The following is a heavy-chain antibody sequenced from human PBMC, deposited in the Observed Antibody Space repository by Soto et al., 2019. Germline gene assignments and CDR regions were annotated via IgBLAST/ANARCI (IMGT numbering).Heavy chain of an antibody. Sequence: SVKVSCKASGGTFTNYTITWVRQAPGQGLEWMGRVIPILDTAIHAQQFQGRVTITADKSTNTAHLDLSGLTYEDTAVYYCASGYGDFLWLDFWGQGTLVTVSS. J-gene: IGHJ5*01. CDR3: ASGYGDFLWLDF. CDR1: GGTFTNYT. CDR2: VIPILDTA. D-gene: IGHD4-17*01. V-gene: IGHV1-69*08.